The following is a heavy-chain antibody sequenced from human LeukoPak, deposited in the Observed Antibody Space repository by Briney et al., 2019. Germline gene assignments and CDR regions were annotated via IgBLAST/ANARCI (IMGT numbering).Heavy chain of an antibody. D-gene: IGHD2-21*02. CDR1: GFTFSSYS. J-gene: IGHJ4*02. CDR3: AKDSDSVLVTAIFDS. V-gene: IGHV3-23*01. Sequence: PGGSLRLSCAASGFTFSSYSMNWVRQAPGKGLEWVSGISGSGGGTAYEDSVKGRFTISRDDSKNTLFLHMNSLRAEDTAVYFCAKDSDSVLVTAIFDSWGQGSLVTVSS. CDR2: ISGSGGGT.